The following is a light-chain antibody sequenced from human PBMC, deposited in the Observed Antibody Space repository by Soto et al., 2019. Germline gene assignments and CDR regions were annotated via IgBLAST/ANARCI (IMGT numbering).Light chain of an antibody. CDR1: SSDVGGYNY. V-gene: IGLV2-14*01. Sequence: QSALTQPASVSGSPGQSITISCTGTSSDVGGYNYVCWYQQYPGKAPKLMIYDVTYRPSRVSNRFSGSKSGNTASLTISGLQDEDEDDYYCTSYTSSSDYVIFGGGTKLTVL. J-gene: IGLJ2*01. CDR2: DVT. CDR3: TSYTSSSDYVI.